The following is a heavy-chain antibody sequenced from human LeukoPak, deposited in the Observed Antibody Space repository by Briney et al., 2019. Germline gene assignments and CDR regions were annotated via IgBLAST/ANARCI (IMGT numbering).Heavy chain of an antibody. CDR3: ARDYYSAGPIDY. CDR2: IYSGGST. V-gene: IGHV3-66*02. Sequence: GGSLRLSCAASGSTVSSNYMSWVRQAPGKGLEWVSDIYSGGSTYYADSVKGLFTISRDNSKNTLYLQMNSMSAEDTAVYYCARDYYSAGPIDYWGQGTLVTVSS. J-gene: IGHJ4*02. D-gene: IGHD3-10*01. CDR1: GSTVSSNY.